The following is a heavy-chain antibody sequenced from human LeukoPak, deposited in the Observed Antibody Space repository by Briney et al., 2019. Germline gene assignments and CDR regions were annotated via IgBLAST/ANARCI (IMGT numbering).Heavy chain of an antibody. V-gene: IGHV4-34*01. CDR3: ARGGHVLLWFGGHNWFDP. D-gene: IGHD3-10*01. CDR1: GGSFSGYY. Sequence: PSETLSLTCAVYGGSFSGYYWSWIRQPPGKGLEWIGEINHSGSTNYNPSLKSRVTISVDTSKNQFSLKLSPVTAADTAVYYCARGGHVLLWFGGHNWFDPWGQGSLVTVSS. J-gene: IGHJ5*02. CDR2: INHSGST.